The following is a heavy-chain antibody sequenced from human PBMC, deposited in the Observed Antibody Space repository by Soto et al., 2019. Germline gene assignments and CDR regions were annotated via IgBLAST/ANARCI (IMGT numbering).Heavy chain of an antibody. D-gene: IGHD3-10*01. CDR2: IYYSGST. J-gene: IGHJ4*02. CDR3: ARAFLYPYYYGSGSYPYYFDY. CDR1: GGSISSGGYY. Sequence: SETLSLTCTVSGGSISSGGYYWSWIRQHPGKGLEWIGYIYYSGSTHYNPSLKSRVTISVDTSKNQFSLKLSSVTAADTAVYYCARAFLYPYYYGSGSYPYYFDYWGQGTLVTVSS. V-gene: IGHV4-31*03.